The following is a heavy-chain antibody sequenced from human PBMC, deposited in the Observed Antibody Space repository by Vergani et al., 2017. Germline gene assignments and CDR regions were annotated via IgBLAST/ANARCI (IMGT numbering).Heavy chain of an antibody. Sequence: QITLNESGPTLVKTTQTLTLTCTFSGFSLTTSGVGVGWIRQPPGKALEWLALIYWNEDKQYSPSLRNRLTITKDTYKNRVVRTMTNMDPVGTATYYCAGTDYSDREGFDYWGQGALVTVSS. CDR3: AGTDYSDREGFDY. CDR1: GFSLTTSGVG. D-gene: IGHD4-17*01. V-gene: IGHV2-5*01. J-gene: IGHJ4*02. CDR2: IYWNEDK.